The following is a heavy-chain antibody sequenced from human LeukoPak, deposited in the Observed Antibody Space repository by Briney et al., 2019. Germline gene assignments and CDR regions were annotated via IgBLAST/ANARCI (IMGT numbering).Heavy chain of an antibody. CDR3: ARDREIWLPHNWFDP. CDR2: ITSSSSYI. CDR1: GFTFSTYN. D-gene: IGHD5-24*01. Sequence: GGSLRLSCAASGFTFSTYNMNWVRQAPGKGPEWVSSITSSSSYIYYADSVKGRFTISRDNAKNSLFLQMTSLRAEDTAVYYCARDREIWLPHNWFDPWGQGTLVTVSS. J-gene: IGHJ5*02. V-gene: IGHV3-21*06.